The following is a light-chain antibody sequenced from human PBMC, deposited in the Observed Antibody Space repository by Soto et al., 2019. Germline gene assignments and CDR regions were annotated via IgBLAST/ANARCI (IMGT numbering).Light chain of an antibody. Sequence: QSVLTQPPSASGTPGQRVTISCSGSSSNVGSNYVYWYQKVPGTAPKLLIYSSDQRPSGVPDRFSGSKSGTSASLAISGLRPEDEADYFCAAWDDSLSGSLFGGGTQRTVL. J-gene: IGLJ2*01. V-gene: IGLV1-47*01. CDR2: SSD. CDR3: AAWDDSLSGSL. CDR1: SSNVGSNY.